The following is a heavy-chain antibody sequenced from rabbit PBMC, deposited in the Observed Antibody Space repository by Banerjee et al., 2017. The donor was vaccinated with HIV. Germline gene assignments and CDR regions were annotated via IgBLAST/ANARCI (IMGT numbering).Heavy chain of an antibody. CDR3: ARSAAGAGYGYAM. Sequence: QEQLEESGGGLVKPEGSLTLTCTASGFSFSSGYDMCWVRQAPGKGLEYIGYISYGGSTYYASWAKGRFTISKTSSTTVTLQMTSLTAADTATYFCARSAAGAGYGYAMWGPGTLVTVS. V-gene: IGHV1S45*01. D-gene: IGHD6-1*01. CDR1: GFSFSSGYD. CDR2: ISYGGST. J-gene: IGHJ4*01.